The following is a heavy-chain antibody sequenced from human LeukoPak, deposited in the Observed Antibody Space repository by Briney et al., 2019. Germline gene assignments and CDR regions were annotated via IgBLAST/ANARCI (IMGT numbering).Heavy chain of an antibody. J-gene: IGHJ3*02. CDR1: GGSISSGSYY. D-gene: IGHD2-15*01. CDR3: ARVYRSGGEAFDI. V-gene: IGHV4-61*02. Sequence: PSETLSLTCTVSGGSISSGSYYWSWIRQPAGKGLEWIGRIYTSGSTNYNPSLKSRVTISVDTSKNQFSLKLSSVTAADTAVYYCARVYRSGGEAFDIWGQGTMVTVSS. CDR2: IYTSGST.